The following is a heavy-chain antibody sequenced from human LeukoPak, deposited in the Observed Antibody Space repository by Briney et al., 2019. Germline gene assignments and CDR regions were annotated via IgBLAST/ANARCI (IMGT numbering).Heavy chain of an antibody. D-gene: IGHD1-26*01. CDR3: ARIVGASDY. CDR2: IYYSGGT. J-gene: IGHJ4*02. CDR1: GGSISSSSYY. Sequence: PSETLSLTCTVSGGSISSSSYYWGWIRQPPGQGLEWIGSIYYSGGTYDNPSPKRRVTIPVDTSKNQFSLKLSSVNAADTAVYYCARIVGASDYWGQGTLVTVSS. V-gene: IGHV4-39*01.